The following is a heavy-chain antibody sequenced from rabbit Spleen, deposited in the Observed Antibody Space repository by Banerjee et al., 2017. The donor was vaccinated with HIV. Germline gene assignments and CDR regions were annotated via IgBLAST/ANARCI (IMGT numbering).Heavy chain of an antibody. CDR2: IDAGSSGFT. J-gene: IGHJ4*01. CDR3: ARSTSSTGYYSKL. D-gene: IGHD1-1*01. V-gene: IGHV1S40*01. Sequence: QSLEESGGDLVKPGASLTLTCTAAGVSFSSYYYMCWVRQAPGKGLEWIACIDAGSSGFTYFASWAKGRFTISKTSSTTVTLQLNSLTAADTATYFCARSTSSTGYYSKLWGPGTLVTVS. CDR1: GVSFSSYYY.